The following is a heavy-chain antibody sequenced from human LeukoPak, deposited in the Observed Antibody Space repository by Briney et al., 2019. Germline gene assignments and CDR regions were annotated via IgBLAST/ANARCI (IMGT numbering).Heavy chain of an antibody. CDR3: AREILRFDI. Sequence: ASVNVSCKASGYSFNSQGMNWVGQAPGQGLEWMGWINTDSGNPTYAQGFTGRFVFSLDSPGSTAYLQISNLMPEDTAKYYCAREILRFDIWGQGTMVTVSS. CDR2: INTDSGNP. CDR1: GYSFNSQG. V-gene: IGHV7-4-1*02. J-gene: IGHJ3*02.